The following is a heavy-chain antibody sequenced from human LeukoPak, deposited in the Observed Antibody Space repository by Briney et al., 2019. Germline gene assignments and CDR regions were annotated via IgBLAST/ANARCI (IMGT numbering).Heavy chain of an antibody. J-gene: IGHJ6*03. CDR2: INPNRGGT. CDR3: ARGGGSVVPAAHYYYYYMDV. Sequence: ASVKVSCKASGYTFTGYYMHWVRQAPGQGLEWMGWINPNRGGTNYAQKFQGRVTMTRDTSISTAYMELSRLRSDDTAVYYCARGGGSVVPAAHYYYYYMDVWGKGTTVTVSS. V-gene: IGHV1-2*02. CDR1: GYTFTGYY. D-gene: IGHD2-2*01.